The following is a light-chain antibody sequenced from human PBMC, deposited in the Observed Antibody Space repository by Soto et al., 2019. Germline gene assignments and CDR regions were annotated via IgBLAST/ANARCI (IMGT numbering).Light chain of an antibody. Sequence: TQSPSLLSASTGDRVTISCRMSQGISSYLAWYQQKPGQAPRLVIFDASNRANGVPARFGGSGSGTDFTLTINSLEPEDFAVYYCQQRNVWPPITFGQGTRLEIK. V-gene: IGKV3-11*01. CDR2: DAS. J-gene: IGKJ5*01. CDR1: QGISSY. CDR3: QQRNVWPPIT.